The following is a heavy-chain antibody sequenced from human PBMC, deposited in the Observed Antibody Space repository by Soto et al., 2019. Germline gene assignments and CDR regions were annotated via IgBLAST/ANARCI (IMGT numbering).Heavy chain of an antibody. V-gene: IGHV3-30*18. CDR3: AKDLYGDYTWGSRAKPRDYYYYMDV. CDR2: ISYDGSNK. D-gene: IGHD3-16*01. Sequence: GGSLRLSCAASGFTFSSYGMHWVRQAPGKGLEWVAVISYDGSNKYYADSVKGRFTISRDNSKNTLYLQMNSLRAEDTAVYYCAKDLYGDYTWGSRAKPRDYYYYMDVWGKGTTVTVSS. J-gene: IGHJ6*03. CDR1: GFTFSSYG.